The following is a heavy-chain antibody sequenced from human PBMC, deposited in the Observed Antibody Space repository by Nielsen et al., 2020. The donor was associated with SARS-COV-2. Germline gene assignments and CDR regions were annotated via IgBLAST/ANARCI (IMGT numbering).Heavy chain of an antibody. J-gene: IGHJ5*02. CDR3: ARVDCMSPSCHFFGYTGWFDP. CDR1: GFTFSSYW. Sequence: GESLKISCAASGFTFSSYWMSWVRQAPGKGLEWVANIKQDGSEKYYVDSVKGRFTISRDNAKNSLYLQMNSLRAEDTAVYYCARVDCMSPSCHFFGYTGWFDPWGQGTLVTVSS. D-gene: IGHD2-2*01. CDR2: IKQDGSEK. V-gene: IGHV3-7*03.